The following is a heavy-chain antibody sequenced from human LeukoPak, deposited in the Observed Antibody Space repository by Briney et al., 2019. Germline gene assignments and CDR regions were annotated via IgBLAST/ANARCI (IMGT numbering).Heavy chain of an antibody. D-gene: IGHD6-13*01. CDR3: ARSGEQQLCFDY. V-gene: IGHV3-7*03. CDR2: IKQDGSEK. Sequence: GGSLRLSCAASGFTFSSYAMSWVRQAPGKGLEWVANIKQDGSEKYYADSVKGRFTISRDNSKNTLYLQMNSLRAEDTAVYYCARSGEQQLCFDYWGQGTLVTVSS. CDR1: GFTFSSYA. J-gene: IGHJ4*02.